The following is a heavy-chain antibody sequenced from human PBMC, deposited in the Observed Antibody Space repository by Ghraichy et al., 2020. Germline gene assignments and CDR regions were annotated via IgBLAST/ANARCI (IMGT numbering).Heavy chain of an antibody. Sequence: SETLSLTCAVSGVSISSTNYYWGWIRQPPGKGLEWLGSIYYSGHTYDNPSLTSRTIISLDTSKNQVSLKLHSVTVADTAVYYCAGARVVGVVGARNYNWVDPWGQGTLVSVSS. CDR1: GVSISSTNYY. CDR3: AGARVVGVVGARNYNWVDP. D-gene: IGHD2-21*01. J-gene: IGHJ5*02. V-gene: IGHV4-39*01. CDR2: IYYSGHT.